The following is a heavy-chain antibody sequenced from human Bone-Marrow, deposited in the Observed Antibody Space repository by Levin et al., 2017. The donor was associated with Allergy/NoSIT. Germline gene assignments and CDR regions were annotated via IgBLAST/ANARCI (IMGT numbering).Heavy chain of an antibody. CDR1: GFTFSSYA. CDR3: ATRDTLHSD. D-gene: IGHD3-9*01. CDR2: ISGSGGST. J-gene: IGHJ4*02. Sequence: GGSLRLSCAASGFTFSSYAMSWVRQAPGKGLEWVSIISGSGGSTYYADSVKGRFTISRDNYKNTLYLQVNSLRAEDTAGDYCATRDTLHSDWGQGTLVTVSS. V-gene: IGHV3-23*01.